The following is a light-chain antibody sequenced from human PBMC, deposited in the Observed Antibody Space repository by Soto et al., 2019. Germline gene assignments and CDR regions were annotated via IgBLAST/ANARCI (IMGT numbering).Light chain of an antibody. CDR3: QSYDSSLCGLV. CDR2: GNS. V-gene: IGLV1-40*01. CDR1: SSNIGAGYD. J-gene: IGLJ2*01. Sequence: QSVLTQPPSVSGAPGQRVTISCTGSSSNIGAGYDVHWYQQLPGTAPKLLIYGNSNRPSGVPDRFSGSKSGTSASLAITGLQAEDEADYYCQSYDSSLCGLVFRGGTKLTVL.